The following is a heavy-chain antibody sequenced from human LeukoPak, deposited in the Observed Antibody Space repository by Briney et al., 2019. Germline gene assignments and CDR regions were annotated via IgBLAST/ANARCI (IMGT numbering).Heavy chain of an antibody. CDR2: IYYSGST. CDR3: ARVVYYDSSGYYLYDY. CDR1: GGFISSYY. V-gene: IGHV4-59*01. D-gene: IGHD3-22*01. Sequence: PSETLSLTCTVSGGFISSYYWSWIRQPPGKGLEWIGYIYYSGSTNYNPSLKSRVTLSVDTSKNQFSLKLSSVTAADTAVYYCARVVYYDSSGYYLYDYWGQGTLVTVSS. J-gene: IGHJ4*02.